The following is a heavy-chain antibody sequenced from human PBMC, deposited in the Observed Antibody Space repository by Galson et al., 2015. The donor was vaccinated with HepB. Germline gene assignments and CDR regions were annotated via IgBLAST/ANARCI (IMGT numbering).Heavy chain of an antibody. CDR2: ISGSGGST. CDR3: AKDQASPRRAVAGVFDY. J-gene: IGHJ4*02. D-gene: IGHD6-19*01. Sequence: SLRLSWAASGFTFSSYAMSWVRQAPGKGLEWVSAISGSGGSTYYADSVKGRFTISRDNSKNTLYLQMNSLRAEDTAVYYCAKDQASPRRAVAGVFDYWGQETLVTVSS. CDR1: GFTFSSYA. V-gene: IGHV3-23*01.